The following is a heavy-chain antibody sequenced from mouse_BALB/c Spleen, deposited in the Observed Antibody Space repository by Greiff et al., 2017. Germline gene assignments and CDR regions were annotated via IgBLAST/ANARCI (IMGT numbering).Heavy chain of an antibody. CDR1: GFSLTSYG. D-gene: IGHD1-2*01. CDR2: IWSDGST. J-gene: IGHJ2*01. CDR3: AKLGHITTATDY. V-gene: IGHV2-6-2*01. Sequence: QVQLKESGPDLVAPSQSLSITCTVSGFSLTSYGVHWVRQPPGKGLEWLVVIWSDGSTTYNSALKSRLSISKDNSKSQVFLKLNSLQTDDTATYYCAKLGHITTATDYWGQGTTLTVSS.